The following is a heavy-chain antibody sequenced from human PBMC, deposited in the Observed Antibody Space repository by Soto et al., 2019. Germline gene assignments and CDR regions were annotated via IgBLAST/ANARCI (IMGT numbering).Heavy chain of an antibody. CDR2: INSDGSST. Sequence: EVQLVESGGGLVQPGGSLRLSCAASGFTFSSYWMHWVRQAPGKGLVWVSRINSDGSSTSYADSVKGRFTISRDNAKKPLYLQMNSLRAEDTAVYYCARPGSYRGYAFDIWGQGTMVTVSS. V-gene: IGHV3-74*01. J-gene: IGHJ3*02. CDR3: ARPGSYRGYAFDI. CDR1: GFTFSSYW. D-gene: IGHD3-16*02.